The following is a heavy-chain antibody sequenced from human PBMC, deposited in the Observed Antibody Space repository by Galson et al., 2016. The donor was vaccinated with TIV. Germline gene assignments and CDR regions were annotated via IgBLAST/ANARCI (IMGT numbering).Heavy chain of an antibody. CDR3: ARWSSRSYNDLISFAFDS. CDR1: GYTFTSYG. CDR2: INPHSGRT. D-gene: IGHD2-2*01. Sequence: SVKVSCKASGYTFTSYGINWLRQAPGQGPEWMGWINPHSGRTGYAQKFQGRIIMTRDISISTAYMELSSLRSEDTAVYYCARWSSRSYNDLISFAFDSWGQGTTVTVS. J-gene: IGHJ6*02. V-gene: IGHV1-8*01.